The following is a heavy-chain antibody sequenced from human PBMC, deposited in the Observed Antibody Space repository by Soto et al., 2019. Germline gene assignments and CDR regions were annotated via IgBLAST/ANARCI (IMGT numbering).Heavy chain of an antibody. CDR3: ARKHSLDYIRWGLDP. CDR1: GYTFTGFY. Sequence: TSVKFSCKASGYTFTGFYMHWVRRAPGQGLEWMGRINPKSDDTNYAQKFQGRVTMTRDTSIDTAYLELTGLTSDDTATYYCARKHSLDYIRWGLDPWGQGTLVTVSS. V-gene: IGHV1-2*02. CDR2: INPKSDDT. D-gene: IGHD4-4*01. J-gene: IGHJ5*02.